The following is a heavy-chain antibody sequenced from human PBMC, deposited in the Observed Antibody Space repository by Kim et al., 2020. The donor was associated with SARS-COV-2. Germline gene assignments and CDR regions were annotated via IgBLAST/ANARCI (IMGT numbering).Heavy chain of an antibody. D-gene: IGHD2-8*02. CDR2: ISYDGSNK. CDR3: AKDRLTDDYYYYYGMDV. J-gene: IGHJ6*02. CDR1: GFTFRSYG. Sequence: GGSLRLSCAASGFTFRSYGMHWVRQAPGKGLEWVAVISYDGSNKYYADSVKGRFTISRDNSKNTLYLQMNSLRAEDTAVYYCAKDRLTDDYYYYYGMDVWGQGTTVTVS. V-gene: IGHV3-30*18.